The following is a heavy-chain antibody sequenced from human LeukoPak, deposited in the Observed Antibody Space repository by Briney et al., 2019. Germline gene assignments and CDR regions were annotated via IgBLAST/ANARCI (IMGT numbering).Heavy chain of an antibody. CDR3: AKDVIYYDSSGYLAR. V-gene: IGHV4-34*01. D-gene: IGHD3-22*01. CDR1: GGSFSGYY. CDR2: INHSGST. Sequence: PSETLSLTCAVYGGSFSGYYWSWIRQPPGKGLEWIGEINHSGSTNYNPSLKSRVTISVDTSKNQFSLRLSSVTAADTAVYYCAKDVIYYDSSGYLARWGQGTLVTVSS. J-gene: IGHJ4*02.